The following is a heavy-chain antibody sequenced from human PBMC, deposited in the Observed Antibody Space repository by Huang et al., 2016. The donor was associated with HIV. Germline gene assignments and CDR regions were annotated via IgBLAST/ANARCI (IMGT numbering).Heavy chain of an antibody. D-gene: IGHD2-8*01. J-gene: IGHJ6*02. CDR2: IRQDGSEK. Sequence: LVESGGGLVRPGGSLRLSCAGSTVTFSAYWMTWVRQSPGQGLEWGDSIRQDGSEKHYVDAVEGRFNISRDNGKKLLFLEMRSLGVDDTAVYFCATKADAMDVWGQGTTVSVSS. CDR3: ATKADAMDV. V-gene: IGHV3-7*01. CDR1: TVTFSAYW.